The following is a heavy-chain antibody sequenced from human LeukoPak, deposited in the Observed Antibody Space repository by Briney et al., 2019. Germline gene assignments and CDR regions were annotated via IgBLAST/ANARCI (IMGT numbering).Heavy chain of an antibody. CDR2: ISGSGGST. Sequence: GGSLRLSCAASGFTFSNYAMSWVRQAPGKGLEWVSAISGSGGSTYFADSVKGRFTISRDNSRNTLNLQMNSLRAEDTAVYYCAKVNRGSGWYFSAFDIWGQGTMVTVSS. V-gene: IGHV3-23*01. J-gene: IGHJ3*02. CDR1: GFTFSNYA. D-gene: IGHD6-19*01. CDR3: AKVNRGSGWYFSAFDI.